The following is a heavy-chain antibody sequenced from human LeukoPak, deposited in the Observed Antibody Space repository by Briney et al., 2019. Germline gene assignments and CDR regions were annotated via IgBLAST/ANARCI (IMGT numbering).Heavy chain of an antibody. J-gene: IGHJ4*02. CDR3: ASGPRNYYYSGSYHY. CDR2: IYYGGNT. Sequence: SETLSLTCGVSGGSFNSDDYYWNWIRQPPGRGLEWIGYIYYGGNTNYNPSLRSRVTISMDTSKNQFSLKVNSVAAADTAVYFCASGPRNYYYSGSYHYWGQGTLVTVSS. V-gene: IGHV4-61*08. D-gene: IGHD3-10*01. CDR1: GGSFNSDDYY.